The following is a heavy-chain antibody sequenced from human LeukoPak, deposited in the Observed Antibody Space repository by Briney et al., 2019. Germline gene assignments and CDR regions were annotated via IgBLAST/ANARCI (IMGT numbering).Heavy chain of an antibody. CDR2: IYYTGDS. D-gene: IGHD2-8*02. Sequence: SETLSLTCSVSSGSISSISFYWAWVRQPPEKGLEWTGHIYYTGDSYLNTSLMSRVTLSVDTSKNQFSLKVNSVTVADTAVYYCVRLQRVLPSKDFWGQGTLVTVSS. CDR1: SGSISSISFY. J-gene: IGHJ4*02. CDR3: VRLQRVLPSKDF. V-gene: IGHV4-39*01.